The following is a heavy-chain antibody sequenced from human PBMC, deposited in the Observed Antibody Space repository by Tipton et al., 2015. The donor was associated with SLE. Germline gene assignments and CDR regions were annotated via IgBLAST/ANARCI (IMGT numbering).Heavy chain of an antibody. V-gene: IGHV1-8*01. CDR2: MNPNSGNT. D-gene: IGHD2-2*01. CDR3: ARDLDTMPGS. Sequence: QSGAEVKKPGASVKVSCKASGYTFTSYDINWVRQATGQGLEWMGWMNPNSGNTGYAQKFQGRVTMTTDTSTSTAYMELRSLRSDDTAVYYCARDLDTMPGSWGQGTLVTVSS. J-gene: IGHJ4*02. CDR1: GYTFTSYD.